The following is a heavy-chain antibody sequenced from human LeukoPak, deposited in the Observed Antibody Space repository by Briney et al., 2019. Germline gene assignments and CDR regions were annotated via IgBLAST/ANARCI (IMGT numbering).Heavy chain of an antibody. Sequence: ASVKVSCKASGYTFTSYYLHWVRQAPGQGLEWMGWINPNSGGTNYAQKFQGRVTMTRDTSISTVYMELSSLRPDDTAVYYCARKRIAAPIDYWGQGTLVTVSS. CDR3: ARKRIAAPIDY. CDR1: GYTFTSYY. CDR2: INPNSGGT. J-gene: IGHJ4*02. V-gene: IGHV1-2*02. D-gene: IGHD6-6*01.